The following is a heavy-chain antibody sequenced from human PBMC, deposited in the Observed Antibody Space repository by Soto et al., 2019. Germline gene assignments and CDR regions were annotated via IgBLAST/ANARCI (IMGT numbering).Heavy chain of an antibody. D-gene: IGHD3-22*01. CDR3: ARAPQGYYDSGGYYYYY. Sequence: ASVKVSCKASGYTFTSYYMHWVRQAPGQGLEWMGIINPSSGSTSYAQKFQGRVTMTRDTSTSTVYMELSSLRSEDTAVYYCARAPQGYYDSGGYYYYYWGQGTLVTVSS. CDR2: INPSSGST. J-gene: IGHJ4*02. CDR1: GYTFTSYY. V-gene: IGHV1-46*03.